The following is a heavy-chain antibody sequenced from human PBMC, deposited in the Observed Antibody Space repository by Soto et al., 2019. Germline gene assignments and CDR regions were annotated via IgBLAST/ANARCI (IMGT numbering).Heavy chain of an antibody. V-gene: IGHV1-69*13. J-gene: IGHJ2*01. CDR2: IIPIFGTA. D-gene: IGHD3-22*01. Sequence: PVKVSCKASGGTFSSYAISWVRQPPGQGLEWMGGIIPIFGTANYAQKFQGRVTITADESTSTAYMELSSLRSEDTAVYYCARSYYYDSSANYWYFDLWGRSTMGTVRS. CDR3: ARSYYYDSSANYWYFDL. CDR1: GGTFSSYA.